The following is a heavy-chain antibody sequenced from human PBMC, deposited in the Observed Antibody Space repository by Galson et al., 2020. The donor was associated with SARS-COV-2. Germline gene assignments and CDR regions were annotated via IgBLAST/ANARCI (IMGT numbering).Heavy chain of an antibody. CDR1: GYTLTELS. V-gene: IGHV1-24*01. CDR2: FDPEDGET. D-gene: IGHD4-17*01. J-gene: IGHJ5*02. Sequence: ASVKVSCKVSGYTLTELSMHWVRQAPGKGLEWMGGFDPEDGETIYAQKFQGRVTMTEDTSTDTAYMELSSLRSEDTAVYYCATVPNDYGINWFDPWGQGTLVTVSS. CDR3: ATVPNDYGINWFDP.